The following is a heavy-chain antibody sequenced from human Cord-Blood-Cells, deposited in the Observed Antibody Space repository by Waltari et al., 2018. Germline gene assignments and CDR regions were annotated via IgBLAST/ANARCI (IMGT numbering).Heavy chain of an antibody. J-gene: IGHJ4*02. CDR3: AREGDIVLMVYAILFDY. V-gene: IGHV3-74*01. D-gene: IGHD2-8*01. Sequence: EVQLVESGGGLVQPGGSLRLSCAASGFTFSRYWMHWVRQAPGKGLVWVSRINSDGSSTSYADSVKGRFTISRDNAKNTLYLQMNSLRAEDTAVYYCAREGDIVLMVYAILFDYWGQGTLVTVSS. CDR2: INSDGSST. CDR1: GFTFSRYW.